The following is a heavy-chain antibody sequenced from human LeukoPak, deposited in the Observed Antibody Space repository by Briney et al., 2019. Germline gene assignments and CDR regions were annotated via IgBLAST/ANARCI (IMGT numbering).Heavy chain of an antibody. CDR1: GYSISSGYY. V-gene: IGHV4-38-2*02. D-gene: IGHD1-7*01. Sequence: SETLSLTCTVSGYSISSGYYWGWIRQPPGKGLEWIGSIYHSGSTYYNPSLKSRVTISVDTSKNQFSLKLSSVTAADTAVYYCAMTSLTGTTGPYYFDYWGQGTLVTVSS. CDR2: IYHSGST. CDR3: AMTSLTGTTGPYYFDY. J-gene: IGHJ4*02.